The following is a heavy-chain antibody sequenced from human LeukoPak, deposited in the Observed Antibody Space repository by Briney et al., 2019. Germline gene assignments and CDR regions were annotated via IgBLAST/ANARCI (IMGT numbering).Heavy chain of an antibody. CDR3: AKAGEPDFWSGYYLDY. Sequence: TGGSLRLSCAASGFTVSSNYMSWVHQAPGKGLEWVSVIYSGGSTYYADSVKGRFTISRDNSKNTLYLQMNSLRAEDTAVYYCAKAGEPDFWSGYYLDYWGQGTLVTVSS. J-gene: IGHJ4*02. D-gene: IGHD3-3*01. V-gene: IGHV3-53*01. CDR2: IYSGGST. CDR1: GFTVSSNY.